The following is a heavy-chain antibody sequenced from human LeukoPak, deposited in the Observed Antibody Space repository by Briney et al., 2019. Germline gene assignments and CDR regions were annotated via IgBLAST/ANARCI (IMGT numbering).Heavy chain of an antibody. CDR3: AKDPGVMGTTRFDP. D-gene: IGHD2/OR15-2a*01. J-gene: IGHJ5*02. Sequence: GGSLRLSCAASGFTFSSYAMSWVRQAPGKGLEWVSAVSGSGGSTYYADSVKGRFTISRDNSKNTLYLQMNSLRAEDTAVYYCAKDPGVMGTTRFDPWGQGTLVTVSS. V-gene: IGHV3-23*01. CDR2: VSGSGGST. CDR1: GFTFSSYA.